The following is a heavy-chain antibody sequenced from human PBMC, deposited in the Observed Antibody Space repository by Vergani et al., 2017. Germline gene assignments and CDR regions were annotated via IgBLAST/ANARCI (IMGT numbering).Heavy chain of an antibody. Sequence: EVQLLESGGGLVQPGGSLRLSCAASGFNFRSYHMSWVRQAPGKGLEWVSSISSSDSRTYYADSVRGRVTISRDNSKNTVYLQMDDLRAEDTAVYDCAKYLSVVEAADDFRGQGTLVTVSS. CDR3: AKYLSVVEAADDF. CDR1: GFNFRSYH. CDR2: ISSSDSRT. V-gene: IGHV3-23*01. J-gene: IGHJ4*02. D-gene: IGHD6-13*01.